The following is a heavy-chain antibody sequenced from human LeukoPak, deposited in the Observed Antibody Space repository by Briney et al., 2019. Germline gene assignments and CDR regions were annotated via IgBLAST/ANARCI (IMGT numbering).Heavy chain of an antibody. J-gene: IGHJ4*02. D-gene: IGHD3-10*01. CDR3: ARDEGFGEFAMGY. V-gene: IGHV3-30*14. CDR2: IRYDGSNK. CDR1: GFTFSSYA. Sequence: QPGGSLRLSCAASGFTFSSYAMHWVRQAPGKGLEWVAFIRYDGSNKYYADSVKGRFTISRDNSKNTLYLQMGSLRAEDMAVYYCARDEGFGEFAMGYWGQGTLVTVSS.